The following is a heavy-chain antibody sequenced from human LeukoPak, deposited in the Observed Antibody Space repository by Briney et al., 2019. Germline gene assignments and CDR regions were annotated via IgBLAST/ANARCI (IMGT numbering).Heavy chain of an antibody. CDR2: IYYSGST. J-gene: IGHJ6*02. CDR1: GGSISSYY. Sequence: PSETLSLTCTVSGGSISSYYWSWIRQPPGKGLEWIGYIYYSGSTNYNPSLKSRVTISVDTSKNQFSLKLSSVTAADTAVYYCARYYGSGSYDLPYYYYGMGVWGQGTTVTVSS. D-gene: IGHD3-10*01. V-gene: IGHV4-59*01. CDR3: ARYYGSGSYDLPYYYYGMGV.